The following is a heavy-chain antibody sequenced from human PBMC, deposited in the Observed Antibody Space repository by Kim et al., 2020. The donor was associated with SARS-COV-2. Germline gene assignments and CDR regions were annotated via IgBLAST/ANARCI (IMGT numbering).Heavy chain of an antibody. D-gene: IGHD5-18*01. Sequence: GTTHYNPSLRSRVTLSLGTSKSQFSLKLTSVSAADTAIYYCAGGYNYGDYWGRGTLVTVSS. CDR2: GTT. CDR3: AGGYNYGDY. V-gene: IGHV4-59*09. J-gene: IGHJ4*02.